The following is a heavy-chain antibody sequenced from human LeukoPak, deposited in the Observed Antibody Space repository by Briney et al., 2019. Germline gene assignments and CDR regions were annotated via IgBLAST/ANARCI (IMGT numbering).Heavy chain of an antibody. CDR3: ARHTDTALVTFDY. CDR1: GGSISSYY. Sequence: PSETLSLTCTVSGGSISSYYWSWIRQPPGKGLEWIGYIYYSGSTNYNPSLKSRVTMSVDTSKNQFSLNLSSVTAAYTAVYYCARHTDTALVTFDYWGQGTLVTVSS. CDR2: IYYSGST. D-gene: IGHD5-18*01. V-gene: IGHV4-59*08. J-gene: IGHJ4*02.